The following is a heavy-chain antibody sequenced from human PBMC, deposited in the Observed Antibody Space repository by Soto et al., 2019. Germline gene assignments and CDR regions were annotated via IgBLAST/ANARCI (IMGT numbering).Heavy chain of an antibody. Sequence: QVQLVESGGGVVQPGRSLRLSCAASGFTFSSYAMHWVRQAPGKGLEWVAVISYDGSNKYYANYVKGRFTISRDNSKNTLYLQMNSLRAEDTAVYYCPSGWSTTIDYWGQGTLVTVSS. CDR2: ISYDGSNK. J-gene: IGHJ4*02. CDR3: PSGWSTTIDY. D-gene: IGHD2-15*01. V-gene: IGHV3-30-3*01. CDR1: GFTFSSYA.